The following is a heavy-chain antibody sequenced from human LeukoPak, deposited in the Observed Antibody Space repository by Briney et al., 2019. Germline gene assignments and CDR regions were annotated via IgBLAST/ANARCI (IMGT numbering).Heavy chain of an antibody. V-gene: IGHV3-23*01. CDR1: GFTFTDYA. CDR2: VSGSGQST. J-gene: IGHJ4*02. CDR3: AKGVPDYIHYFDY. Sequence: QSGGSLRLSCAASGFTFTDYAMTWVRQAPGQGLEWVSIVSGSGQSTDYADSVKGRFTISRDNSRNTLYLQMSSLRGEDTAVYYCAKGVPDYIHYFDYWGQGTLVTVSS. D-gene: IGHD3-10*01.